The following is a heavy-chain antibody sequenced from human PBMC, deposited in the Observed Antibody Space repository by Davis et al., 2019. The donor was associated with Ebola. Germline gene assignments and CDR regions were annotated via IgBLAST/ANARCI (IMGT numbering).Heavy chain of an antibody. Sequence: GGSLRLSCAASGFTFSSYGMHWVRQAPGKGLEWVGRIKSKSAGGTTDHAPPVRGRFIISRDESRNTLYLQMTSLRTEDTAVYFCTTDRGIAVRPLFDCWGQGTLVTVSS. CDR1: GFTFSSYG. J-gene: IGHJ4*02. D-gene: IGHD6-6*01. CDR2: IKSKSAGGTT. CDR3: TTDRGIAVRPLFDC. V-gene: IGHV3-15*01.